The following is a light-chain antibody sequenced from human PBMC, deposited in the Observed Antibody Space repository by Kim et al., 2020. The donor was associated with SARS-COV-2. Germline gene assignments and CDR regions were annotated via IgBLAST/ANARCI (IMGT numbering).Light chain of an antibody. CDR1: QRISSNY. CDR3: HQEIRSAYS. J-gene: IGKJ2*03. Sequence: EILLTPSPGTLSLSPGERATLSCRANQRISSNYLAWYQHRPGQSPRLLIHDASNRATGIPDRFSVSGAGTDFTLTISRLEPEDFAVYYGHQEIRSAYSFGQGTKLEI. V-gene: IGKV3-20*01. CDR2: DAS.